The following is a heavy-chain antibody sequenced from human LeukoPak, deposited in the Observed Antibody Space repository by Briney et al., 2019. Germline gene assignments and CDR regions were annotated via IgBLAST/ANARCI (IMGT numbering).Heavy chain of an antibody. CDR3: ERGGAYDILTGSEGGMDV. CDR2: IGTAGDT. J-gene: IGHJ6*02. D-gene: IGHD3-9*01. CDR1: GFTFSSYD. Sequence: GGSLRLSCAASGFTFSSYDMHWVRQATGKGLEWVSAIGTAGDTYYPGSVKGRFTISRENTKNSLYLQMNSLRAGEMDGYYCERGGAYDILTGSEGGMDVWGQGTTVTVSS. V-gene: IGHV3-13*01.